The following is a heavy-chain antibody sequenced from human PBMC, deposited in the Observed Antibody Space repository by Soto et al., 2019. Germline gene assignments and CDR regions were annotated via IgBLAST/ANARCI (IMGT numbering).Heavy chain of an antibody. V-gene: IGHV3-15*07. CDR1: GFTFSNAW. Sequence: PGGSLRLSCAASGFTFSNAWMNWVRQAPGKGLEWVGRIKSKTDGGTTDYAAPVKGRFTISRDDSKNTLYLQMNSLKTEDTAVYYCTTDPLYYYDSSGYWAHYYYYGMDVRGQGTTVTVPS. CDR3: TTDPLYYYDSSGYWAHYYYYGMDV. J-gene: IGHJ6*02. D-gene: IGHD3-22*01. CDR2: IKSKTDGGTT.